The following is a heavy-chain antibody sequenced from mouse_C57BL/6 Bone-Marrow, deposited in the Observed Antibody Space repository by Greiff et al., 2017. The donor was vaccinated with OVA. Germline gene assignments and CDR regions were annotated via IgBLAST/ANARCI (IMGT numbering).Heavy chain of an antibody. CDR1: GFTFSSYG. Sequence: EVKLVESGGDLVKPGGSLKLSCAASGFTFSSYGMSWVRQTSDKRLEWVATISSGGSYTYYPDSVKGRFPISRDNAKNTLYLQMSSLKSEDTAMYYCARRGWAFDYWGQGTTLTVSS. J-gene: IGHJ2*01. CDR3: ARRGWAFDY. V-gene: IGHV5-6*02. D-gene: IGHD3-3*01. CDR2: ISSGGSYT.